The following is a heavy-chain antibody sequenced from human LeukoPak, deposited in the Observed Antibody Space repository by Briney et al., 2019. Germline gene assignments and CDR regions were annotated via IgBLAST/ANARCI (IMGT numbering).Heavy chain of an antibody. Sequence: GGSLRLSCAASGSTFRSHKMHWVRQAPGKGLEWVTIISYDGSNKLYADSVKGRFTISRDNSKNTLYLQMNSLRVEDTAVYYCAREGSGLDYWGQGTLVTVSS. CDR2: ISYDGSNK. V-gene: IGHV3-30-3*01. J-gene: IGHJ4*02. CDR3: AREGSGLDY. D-gene: IGHD6-19*01. CDR1: GSTFRSHK.